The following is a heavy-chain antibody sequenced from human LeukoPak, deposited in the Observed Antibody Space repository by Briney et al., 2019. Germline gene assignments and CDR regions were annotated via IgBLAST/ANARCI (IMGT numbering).Heavy chain of an antibody. CDR2: ISSYNGNT. CDR1: GYTFTSYG. CDR3: ARLKRPFDC. V-gene: IGHV1-18*01. J-gene: IGHJ4*02. Sequence: GASVKVSCKASGYTFTSYGISWLRQAPRQWLEWMGWISSYNGNTNYAQKLQGRVTMTTDTSTSTAYMELRSLRSDDTAVYYCARLKRPFDCRGQETLVTVSS.